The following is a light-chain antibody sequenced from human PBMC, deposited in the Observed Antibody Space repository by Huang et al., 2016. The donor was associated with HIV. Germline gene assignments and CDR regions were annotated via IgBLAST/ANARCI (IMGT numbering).Light chain of an antibody. Sequence: DIQMTQSPSSLSASVGDRVTITCRASQSISSYLNWYQQKPGKAPKPLIYAASSLQSGVPSRFSGSGSGTYFTLTISSLQPEDFATYYCQQSYNTPRTFGQGTKVEIK. CDR3: QQSYNTPRT. CDR2: AAS. J-gene: IGKJ2*02. V-gene: IGKV1-39*01. CDR1: QSISSY.